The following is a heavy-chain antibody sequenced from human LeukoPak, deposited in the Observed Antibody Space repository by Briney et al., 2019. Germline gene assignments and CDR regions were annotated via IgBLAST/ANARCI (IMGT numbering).Heavy chain of an antibody. CDR2: IYYSEST. CDR3: ARATYSSGWGTSDY. Sequence: SETLSLTCSVSAGSISSYYWSWNRQPPGKGLEWSGYIYYSESTNYNPSLKSRVTISVDTSKNQFSLKLSSVTAADTAVYYCARATYSSGWGTSDYWGQGTLVTVSS. J-gene: IGHJ4*02. CDR1: AGSISSYY. D-gene: IGHD6-19*01. V-gene: IGHV4-59*01.